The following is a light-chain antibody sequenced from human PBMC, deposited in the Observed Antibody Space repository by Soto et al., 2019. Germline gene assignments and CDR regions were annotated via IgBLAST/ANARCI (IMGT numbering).Light chain of an antibody. Sequence: QSALTQPASVSGSPGQSITISCTGTSSDVGSYNLVSWYQQHPGKAPKLMIYEVSKRPSGVSNRFSGSKSGNTASLTISGLQAEDEADYYCCSYAGISTRYVFGTGTKLTVL. CDR1: SSDVGSYNL. V-gene: IGLV2-23*02. J-gene: IGLJ1*01. CDR3: CSYAGISTRYV. CDR2: EVS.